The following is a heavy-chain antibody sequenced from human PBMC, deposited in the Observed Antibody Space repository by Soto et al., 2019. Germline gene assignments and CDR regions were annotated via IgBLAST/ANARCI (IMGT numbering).Heavy chain of an antibody. CDR1: GGSISSNY. CDR2: IYNSGST. V-gene: IGHV4-59*08. Sequence: PSETLSLTCTVSGGSISSNYWSWIRQPPGKGLEWIGYIYNSGSTNYNPSLKSRVTISVDTSKNQFSLKLSSVTAADTAVYYCARLRVVVGTSDWFDPWGQGTLVTVS. CDR3: ARLRVVVGTSDWFDP. D-gene: IGHD2-15*01. J-gene: IGHJ5*02.